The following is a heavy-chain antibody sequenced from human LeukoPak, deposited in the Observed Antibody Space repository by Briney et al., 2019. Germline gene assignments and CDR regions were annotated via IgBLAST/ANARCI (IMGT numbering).Heavy chain of an antibody. CDR3: ARGRRTRVANWFDP. CDR2: IYYSENT. CDR1: GGSISSTSFY. Sequence: SETLSLTCTVSGGSISSTSFYWGWIRQPPGKGLEWIGSIYYSENTYYNPSLKSRVTISVDTSKNQLSLKLSSVTAADTAVYYCARGRRTRVANWFDPWGQGTLVTVSS. V-gene: IGHV4-39*07. J-gene: IGHJ5*02. D-gene: IGHD1-7*01.